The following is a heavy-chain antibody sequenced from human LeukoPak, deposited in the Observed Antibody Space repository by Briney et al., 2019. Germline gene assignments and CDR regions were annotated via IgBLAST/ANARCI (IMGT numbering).Heavy chain of an antibody. D-gene: IGHD3-3*01. Sequence: ASVKVSCKASGGTFSSYAISWVRQAPGQGLEWMGGIIPIFGTANYAQKFQGRVTITADVSTSTAYMELSSLRSEDTAVYYCARVDYDFWSGTRDYYYYGTDVWGQGTTVTVSS. J-gene: IGHJ6*02. CDR3: ARVDYDFWSGTRDYYYYGTDV. CDR2: IIPIFGTA. V-gene: IGHV1-69*13. CDR1: GGTFSSYA.